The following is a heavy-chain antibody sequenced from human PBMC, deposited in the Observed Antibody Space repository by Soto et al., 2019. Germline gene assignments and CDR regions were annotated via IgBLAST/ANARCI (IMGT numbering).Heavy chain of an antibody. Sequence: ASVKVSCKASGHTFTSYGISWVRQAPGQGLEWMGWISAYNGNTNYAQKPQGRVTMTTDTSTSTAYMELRSLRSDDTAVYYCARDFKGVNEQWLVSIDTWGQGTLVTVSS. D-gene: IGHD6-19*01. V-gene: IGHV1-18*01. CDR1: GHTFTSYG. CDR2: ISAYNGNT. J-gene: IGHJ5*02. CDR3: ARDFKGVNEQWLVSIDT.